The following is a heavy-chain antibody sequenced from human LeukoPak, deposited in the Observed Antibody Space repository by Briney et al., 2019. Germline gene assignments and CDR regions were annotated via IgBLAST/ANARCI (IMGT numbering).Heavy chain of an antibody. Sequence: GASVKVSCKASGYTFTGYYMHWVRQAPGQGLEWMGWINPNSGGTNYAQKLQGRVTMTTDTSTSTAYMELRSLRSDDTAVYYCARETYDSSGYYYLGSWGQGTLVTVSS. CDR2: INPNSGGT. CDR3: ARETYDSSGYYYLGS. D-gene: IGHD3-22*01. V-gene: IGHV1-2*02. J-gene: IGHJ4*02. CDR1: GYTFTGYY.